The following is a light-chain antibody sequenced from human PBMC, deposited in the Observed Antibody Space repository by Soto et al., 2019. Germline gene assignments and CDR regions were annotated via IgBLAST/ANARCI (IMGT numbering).Light chain of an antibody. CDR3: CSYAGSYTVV. J-gene: IGLJ2*01. Sequence: QSALTQPRSVSGSPGQSVTISCTGTSSDVGDYNYVSWYQQHPGKAPKLMIYDVSKRPSGVPDRFSGSKSGNTASLTISGLQAEDEADYYCCSYAGSYTVVFGGGPKLTVL. CDR2: DVS. V-gene: IGLV2-11*01. CDR1: SSDVGDYNY.